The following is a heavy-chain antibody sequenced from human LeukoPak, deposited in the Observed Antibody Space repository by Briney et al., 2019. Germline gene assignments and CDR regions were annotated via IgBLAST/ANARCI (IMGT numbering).Heavy chain of an antibody. CDR2: IHHDGIT. V-gene: IGHV4-38-2*02. J-gene: IGHJ5*02. D-gene: IGHD3-22*01. CDR1: GYSVSSGYF. CDR3: ARVHYYDASDYSTSNWFDP. Sequence: SETLSLTCSISGYSVSSGYFWGWIRQPPGKGLEWIGNIHHDGITYYNPSLKSRVTISLDPSKNQFSLKLTSVAAADTALYHCARVHYYDASDYSTSNWFDPWGQGTLVTVSS.